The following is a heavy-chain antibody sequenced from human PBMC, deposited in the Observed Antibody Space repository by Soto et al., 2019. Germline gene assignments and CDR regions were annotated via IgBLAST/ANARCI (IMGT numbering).Heavy chain of an antibody. CDR2: IYFRDSDV. D-gene: IGHD3-10*01. CDR3: ATLPGGVHFTSGVDN. V-gene: IGHV5-51*01. CDR1: EDMFTNHW. J-gene: IGHJ4*02. Sequence: PGESLKISCQGSEDMFTNHWIGWVRQMPGKGLEWMGVIYFRDSDVRFSPSFKGQVSISADKASPTVSLHWSSLKSSDTATYFCATLPGGVHFTSGVDNWGPGTLVTVSS.